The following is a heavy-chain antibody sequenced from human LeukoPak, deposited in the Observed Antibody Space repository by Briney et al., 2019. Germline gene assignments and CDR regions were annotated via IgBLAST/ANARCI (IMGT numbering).Heavy chain of an antibody. D-gene: IGHD3-22*01. J-gene: IGHJ3*02. CDR3: ARAGHDKGAFDI. CDR2: IKQDGSEK. V-gene: IGHV3-7*01. CDR1: GFTFGDYA. Sequence: GRSLRPSCTASGFTFGDYAMSWFRQAPGKGLEWVANIKQDGSEKYYVDSVKGRFTISRDNAKNSLYLQMNSLRAEDTAVYYCARAGHDKGAFDIWGQGTMVTVSS.